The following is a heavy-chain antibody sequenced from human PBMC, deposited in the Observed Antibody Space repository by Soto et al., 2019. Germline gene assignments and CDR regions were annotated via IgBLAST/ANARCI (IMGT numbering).Heavy chain of an antibody. CDR3: ARAFYGGNSIGYYYYGMDV. Sequence: QVQLVQSGAEVKKPGSSVKVSCKASGGTFSSYTISWVRQAPGQGLEWMGRIIPILGIANYAQKFQGRVTSTADQSTSTAYMELSSLRSEDTAVYYCARAFYGGNSIGYYYYGMDVWGQGTTVTVSS. J-gene: IGHJ6*02. D-gene: IGHD4-17*01. V-gene: IGHV1-69*02. CDR2: IIPILGIA. CDR1: GGTFSSYT.